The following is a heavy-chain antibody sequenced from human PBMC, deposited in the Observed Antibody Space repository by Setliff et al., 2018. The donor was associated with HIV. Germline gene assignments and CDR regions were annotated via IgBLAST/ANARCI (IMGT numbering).Heavy chain of an antibody. D-gene: IGHD6-19*01. V-gene: IGHV4-39*07. CDR2: INHSGST. CDR1: GGSINSGHYY. J-gene: IGHJ6*03. Sequence: SETLSLTCSVSGGSINSGHYYWSWIRQPPGKGLEWIGEINHSGSTNYNPSLKSRVTISVDTSKNQFSLKLSSVTAADTAVYYCARGKGSGWLTYYYYMDVWGKGTTVTVSS. CDR3: ARGKGSGWLTYYYYMDV.